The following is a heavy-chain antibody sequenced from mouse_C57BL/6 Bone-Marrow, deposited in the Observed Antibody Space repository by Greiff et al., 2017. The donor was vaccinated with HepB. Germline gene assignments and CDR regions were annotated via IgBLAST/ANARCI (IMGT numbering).Heavy chain of an antibody. J-gene: IGHJ2*01. D-gene: IGHD1-1*01. V-gene: IGHV1-64*01. CDR2: IHPNSGST. CDR3: ARSPYYYAPALDG. CDR1: GYTFTSYW. Sequence: QVQLQQPGAELVKPGASVKLSCKASGYTFTSYWMHWVKQRPGQGLEWIGMIHPNSGSTNYNEKFKSKATLTVDKSSSTAYMQLSSLTSEDSAVYYCARSPYYYAPALDGWGQGTTLTVSS.